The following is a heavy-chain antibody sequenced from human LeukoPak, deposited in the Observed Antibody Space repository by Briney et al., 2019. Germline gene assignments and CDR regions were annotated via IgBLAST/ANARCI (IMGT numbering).Heavy chain of an antibody. Sequence: GASVKVSCKASGYTFTGYYMHWVRQAPGQGLEWMGWINPNSGGTNYAQKFQGRVTMTRDTSISTAYMELSRLRSDDTAVYYCARVVPAATNYYYYYMDVWGKGTTVTVSS. V-gene: IGHV1-2*02. CDR3: ARVVPAATNYYYYYMDV. CDR2: INPNSGGT. D-gene: IGHD2-2*01. CDR1: GYTFTGYY. J-gene: IGHJ6*03.